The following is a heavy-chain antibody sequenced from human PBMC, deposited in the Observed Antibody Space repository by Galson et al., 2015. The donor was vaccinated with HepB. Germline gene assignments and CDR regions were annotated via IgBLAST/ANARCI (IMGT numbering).Heavy chain of an antibody. CDR1: GGTFSSYA. J-gene: IGHJ6*03. CDR2: IIPILGIA. CDR3: AGPDGSGSYYNVGAHYYYYMDV. V-gene: IGHV1-69*10. D-gene: IGHD3-10*01. Sequence: SVKVSCKASGGTFSSYAISWVRQAPGQGLEWMGGIIPILGIANYAQKFQGRVTITADKFTSTAHMELSSLRSEDTAVYYCAGPDGSGSYYNVGAHYYYYMDVWGKGTTVTVSS.